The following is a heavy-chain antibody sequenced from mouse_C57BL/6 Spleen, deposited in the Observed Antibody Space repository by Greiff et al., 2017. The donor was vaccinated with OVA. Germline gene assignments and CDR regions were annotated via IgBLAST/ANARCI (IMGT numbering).Heavy chain of an antibody. D-gene: IGHD2-2*01. V-gene: IGHV1-26*01. Sequence: EVQLQQTGPELVKPGASEKISCKASGYTFTDYNMNWVKQSHGKSLEWVWDINPHNGGTSYNQKFKGKATWTVEKSSSTAYMELRSLTSEDSAVYYCARGGIYYGYDEAMDYWGQGTSVTVSS. CDR1: GYTFTDYN. CDR2: INPHNGGT. CDR3: ARGGIYYGYDEAMDY. J-gene: IGHJ4*01.